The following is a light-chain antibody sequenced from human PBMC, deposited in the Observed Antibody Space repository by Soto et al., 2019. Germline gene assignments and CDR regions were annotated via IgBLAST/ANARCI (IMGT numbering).Light chain of an antibody. J-gene: IGLJ1*01. Sequence: QSALTQPASVSGSPGQSITISCTGTNNDVGGYKLVFWYQQHPGKVPKVVIYEGSKRPSGVSNRFSGSKSGNTASLTISGLQAEDEAYYYCCSYAGTYTYVFGTGTKLTVL. CDR3: CSYAGTYTYV. CDR2: EGS. CDR1: NNDVGGYKL. V-gene: IGLV2-23*01.